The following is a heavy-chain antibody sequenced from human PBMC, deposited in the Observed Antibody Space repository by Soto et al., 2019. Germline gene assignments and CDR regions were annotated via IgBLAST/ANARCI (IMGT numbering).Heavy chain of an antibody. Sequence: ASVKVSFKASGGTFSSYAISWVRQAPGQGLEWMGGIIPIFGTANYAQKFQGRVTITADESTSTAYMELSSLRSEDTAVYYCASSNLDYQYYYYGMDVWVQGTTVTVSS. J-gene: IGHJ6*02. V-gene: IGHV1-69*13. CDR2: IIPIFGTA. D-gene: IGHD2-2*01. CDR1: GGTFSSYA. CDR3: ASSNLDYQYYYYGMDV.